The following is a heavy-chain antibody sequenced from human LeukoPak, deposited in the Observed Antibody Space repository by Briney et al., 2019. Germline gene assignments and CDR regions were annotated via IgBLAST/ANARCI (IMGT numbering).Heavy chain of an antibody. CDR2: INPNSGGT. J-gene: IGHJ6*03. CDR1: GYTFTGYY. Sequence: GASVKVSCKASGYTFTGYYMHWVRQAPGQGLEWMGRINPNSGGTNYAQKFQGRVTMTRDTSISTAYMELRRLRSDDTAVYYCARGKRAAGTGYYYYMDVWGKGTTVTVSS. V-gene: IGHV1-2*06. D-gene: IGHD6-13*01. CDR3: ARGKRAAGTGYYYYMDV.